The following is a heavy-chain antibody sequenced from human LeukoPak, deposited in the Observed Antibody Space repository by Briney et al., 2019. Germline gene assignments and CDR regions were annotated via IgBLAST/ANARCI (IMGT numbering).Heavy chain of an antibody. J-gene: IGHJ4*02. CDR1: GGSISTHY. CDR3: ARQRCNNGVCALLN. D-gene: IGHD2-8*01. CDR2: IYDSGST. V-gene: IGHV4-59*08. Sequence: PSETLSLTCPVSGGSISTHYWSWIRRPPGKGLEWIGNIYDSGSTNYNPSLKSRVTISMDTSKNQFSLTLSSVTAADTAVYYCARQRCNNGVCALLNWGQGTLVTVSS.